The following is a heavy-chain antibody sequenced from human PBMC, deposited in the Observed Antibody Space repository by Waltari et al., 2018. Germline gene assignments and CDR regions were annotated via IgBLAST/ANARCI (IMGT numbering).Heavy chain of an antibody. V-gene: IGHV3-33*01. J-gene: IGHJ4*02. CDR2: LGYDGSNK. CDR3: ARYDILTGGIDY. D-gene: IGHD3-9*01. CDR1: GFTFSSYG. Sequence: QVQLVESGGGVVQPGRSLRLSCAASGFTFSSYGRHWVRQAPGKGLEWVAVLGYDGSNKYYADSVKGRFTISRDNSKNTLYLQMNSLRAEDTAVYYCARYDILTGGIDYWGQGTLVTVSS.